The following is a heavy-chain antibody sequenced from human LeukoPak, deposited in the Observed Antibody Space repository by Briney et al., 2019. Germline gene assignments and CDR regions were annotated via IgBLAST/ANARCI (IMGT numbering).Heavy chain of an antibody. Sequence: GGSLRLSCAASGFTFSSYWMHWVHQAPGKGLVWVSRINSDGSSTSYADSVKGRFTISRDNAKNTLYLQMNSLRAEDTAVYYCARGVYYYGSGSYYNIGFLVYWGQGTLVTVSS. V-gene: IGHV3-74*01. CDR2: INSDGSST. J-gene: IGHJ4*02. CDR3: ARGVYYYGSGSYYNIGFLVY. D-gene: IGHD3-10*01. CDR1: GFTFSSYW.